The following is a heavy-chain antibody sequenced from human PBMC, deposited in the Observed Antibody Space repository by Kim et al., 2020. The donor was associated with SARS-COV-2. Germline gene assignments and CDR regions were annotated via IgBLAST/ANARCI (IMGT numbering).Heavy chain of an antibody. V-gene: IGHV3-74*01. Sequence: GGSLRLSCVVSGFRFSSYWMLWVRHVPGKGLIWVSHINPDGSLYNYMDSVKGRFTISRDNTQNTLFLHATSLRTEDTGTYYCANAVLHPGGVDQIMVHPDGMFFDKWGQRTDVIVSS. D-gene: IGHD2-21*01. CDR1: GFRFSSYW. CDR3: ANAVLHPGGVDQIMVHPDGMFFDK. CDR2: INPDGSLY. J-gene: IGHJ4*02.